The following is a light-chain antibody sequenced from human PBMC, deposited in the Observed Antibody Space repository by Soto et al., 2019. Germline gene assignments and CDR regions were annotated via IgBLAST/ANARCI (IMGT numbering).Light chain of an antibody. V-gene: IGKV1-5*03. CDR3: QQYNIPWT. CDR1: QSISSW. J-gene: IGKJ1*01. CDR2: KAS. Sequence: DIQMTQPPSTLSASVGDRVTITCRASQSISSWLAWYQQKPGKAPKLLIYKASSLESGVPSRFSGSGSGTEFTLTISSLQPDDFATYYCQQYNIPWTFGQGTKVEIK.